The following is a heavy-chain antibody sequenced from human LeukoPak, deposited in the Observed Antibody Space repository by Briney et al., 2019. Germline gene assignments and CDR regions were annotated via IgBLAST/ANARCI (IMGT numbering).Heavy chain of an antibody. V-gene: IGHV3-21*01. D-gene: IGHD5-24*01. CDR2: ISSSSSYI. Sequence: GGSLRLSCAASGFTFSSYSMNWVRQAPGKGLEWVSSISSSSSYIYYADSVKGRFTISRDNAKNSLYLQMNSLRAEDTAVYYCARGGGEMATIDYWGQGTLVTVSS. J-gene: IGHJ4*02. CDR3: ARGGGEMATIDY. CDR1: GFTFSSYS.